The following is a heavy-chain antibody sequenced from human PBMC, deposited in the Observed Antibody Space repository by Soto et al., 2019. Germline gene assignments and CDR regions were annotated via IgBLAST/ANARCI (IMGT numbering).Heavy chain of an antibody. V-gene: IGHV3-30-3*01. CDR2: ISYDGSNK. CDR3: ATLPGNYYGSHAFDI. J-gene: IGHJ3*02. CDR1: GFTFSSYA. D-gene: IGHD3-10*01. Sequence: GSLRLPCAASGFTFSSYAMHWVRQAPGKGLEWVAVISYDGSNKYYADSVKGRFTISRDNSKNTLYLQMNSLRAEDTAVYYCATLPGNYYGSHAFDIWGQGTMVTVSS.